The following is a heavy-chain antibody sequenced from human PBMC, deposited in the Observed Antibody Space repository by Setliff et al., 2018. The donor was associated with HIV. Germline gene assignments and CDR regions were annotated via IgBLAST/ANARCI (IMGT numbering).Heavy chain of an antibody. CDR1: GGSISSHY. D-gene: IGHD5-18*01. CDR3: ARRGYSYGYAAAFDI. V-gene: IGHV4-59*11. J-gene: IGHJ3*02. Sequence: SETLSLTCTVSGGSISSHYWSWIRQPPGKGLEWIGSIYYSGSTNYHPSLKSRVTISVDTSKNQFSLKLSSVTAADTAVYYCARRGYSYGYAAAFDIWGQGTMVTVSS. CDR2: IYYSGST.